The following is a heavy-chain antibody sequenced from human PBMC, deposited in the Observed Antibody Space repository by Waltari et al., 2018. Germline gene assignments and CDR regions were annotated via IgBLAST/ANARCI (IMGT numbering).Heavy chain of an antibody. V-gene: IGHV4-59*01. Sequence: QVQLQESGPGLVKPSETLSLTCTVSGGSISSYYWRWIRQPPGKGLEWIWYIYYSGSTNYNPSLKSRVTISVDTSKNQFSLKLSSVTAADTAVYYCARGGGFKAFDYWGQGTLVTVSS. D-gene: IGHD3-16*01. CDR1: GGSISSYY. CDR3: ARGGGFKAFDY. J-gene: IGHJ4*02. CDR2: IYYSGST.